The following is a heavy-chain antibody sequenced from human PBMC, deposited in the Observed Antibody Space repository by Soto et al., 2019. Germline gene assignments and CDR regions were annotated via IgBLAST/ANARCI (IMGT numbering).Heavy chain of an antibody. J-gene: IGHJ6*02. D-gene: IGHD3-16*01. CDR1: GGSISRYY. CDR3: ARDFRLGPDYYYYGMDV. V-gene: IGHV4-59*01. CDR2: IYYSGST. Sequence: PSETLSLTCTVSGGSISRYYWSWIRQPPGKRLEWIGYIYYSGSTNYNPSLKSRVTISVDTSKNQFSLKLSSVTAADTAVYYCARDFRLGPDYYYYGMDVWGQGTTVTVSS.